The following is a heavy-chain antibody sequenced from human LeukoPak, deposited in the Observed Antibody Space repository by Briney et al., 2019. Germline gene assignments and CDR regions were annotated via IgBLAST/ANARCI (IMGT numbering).Heavy chain of an antibody. CDR2: INHSGST. Sequence: PSETLSLTCAVYGGSFSDSYWTWIRRPPGKGLEWVGEINHSGSTNYNPSLKSRVTISVDTSKNQFSLKLSSVTAADTAVYYCARGPRGYSGYGLLRFDYWGQGTLVSVSS. CDR1: GGSFSDSY. CDR3: ARGPRGYSGYGLLRFDY. V-gene: IGHV4-34*01. D-gene: IGHD5-12*01. J-gene: IGHJ4*02.